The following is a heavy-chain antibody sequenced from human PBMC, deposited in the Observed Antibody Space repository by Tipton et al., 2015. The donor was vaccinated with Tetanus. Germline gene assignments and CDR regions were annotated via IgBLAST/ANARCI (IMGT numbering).Heavy chain of an antibody. CDR1: GFTVSSNY. J-gene: IGHJ3*02. Sequence: QLVQSGGGLIQPGESLRLSCAASGFTVSSNYMTWVRQAPGKGLEWVSLTYSGGNTYYADSVKGRFTISRDDSKNTLYLQMNSLRAEDTAIYYCAKAMNDLRYALDIWGQGTLVTVAS. CDR2: TYSGGNT. V-gene: IGHV3-53*01. CDR3: AKAMNDLRYALDI. D-gene: IGHD1-1*01.